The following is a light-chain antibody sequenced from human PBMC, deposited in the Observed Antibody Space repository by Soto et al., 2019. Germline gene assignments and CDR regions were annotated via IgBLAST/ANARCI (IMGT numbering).Light chain of an antibody. CDR3: QQSYAVPLT. V-gene: IGKV1-39*01. CDR1: QTVTTF. J-gene: IGKJ4*01. Sequence: DIQLTQSPSSLSASVGDRVTITCRASQTVTTFLNWYQQKSGEAPKLLIHAASTLETGVPSRFSATGSWTEFTHTIVSLQPADVATYSCQQSYAVPLTFCGGTKVEI. CDR2: AAS.